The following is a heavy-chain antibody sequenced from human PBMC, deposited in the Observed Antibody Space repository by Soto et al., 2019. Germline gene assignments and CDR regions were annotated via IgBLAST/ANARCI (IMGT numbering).Heavy chain of an antibody. V-gene: IGHV3-7*02. CDR1: GFTFSSRW. Sequence: EVRLVESGGGLVQPGGSLRLSCEASGFTFSSRWMTWVRQGPGKGLEWVANIHEEKNAKDYVDAVKGRFTNSRDNAKKSLSLQMNCLGDEGTAVYYCATHDGPAAAGLVLDFWGQGALVIVSS. D-gene: IGHD6-25*01. CDR2: IHEEKNAK. CDR3: ATHDGPAAAGLVLDF. J-gene: IGHJ4*02.